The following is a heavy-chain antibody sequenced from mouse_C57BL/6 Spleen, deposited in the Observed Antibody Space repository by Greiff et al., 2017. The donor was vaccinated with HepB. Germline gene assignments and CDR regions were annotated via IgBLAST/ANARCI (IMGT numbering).Heavy chain of an antibody. Sequence: VQLKQSGPELVKPGASVKMSCKASGYTFTDYNMHWVKQSHGKSLEWIGYINPNNGGTSYNQKFKGKATLTVNKSSSTAYMELRSLTSEDSAVYYCARDYDYDGGMDYWGQGTSVTVSS. J-gene: IGHJ4*01. CDR2: INPNNGGT. D-gene: IGHD2-4*01. CDR3: ARDYDYDGGMDY. V-gene: IGHV1-22*01. CDR1: GYTFTDYN.